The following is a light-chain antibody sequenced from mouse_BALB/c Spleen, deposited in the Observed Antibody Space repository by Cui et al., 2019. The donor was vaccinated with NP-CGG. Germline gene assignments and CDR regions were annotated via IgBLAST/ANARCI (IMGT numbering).Light chain of an antibody. CDR3: ALWYSNHWV. CDR2: GTN. CDR1: TGAVTTSNY. Sequence: QAVVTQESALTTSPGKTVTLTCRSSTGAVTTSNYANWVQEKPDHLFTGLIGGTNNRAPGVPARFSGSLIGDKAALIITGAQTEDEAIYFRALWYSNHWVFGGGTKLTVL. J-gene: IGLJ1*01. V-gene: IGLV1*01.